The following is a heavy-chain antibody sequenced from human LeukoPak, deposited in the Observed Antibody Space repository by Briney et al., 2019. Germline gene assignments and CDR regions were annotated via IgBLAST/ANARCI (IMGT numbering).Heavy chain of an antibody. D-gene: IGHD2-2*01. CDR1: GGSISSSSYY. CDR3: ARARPDIGIVVVPAAFFDY. CDR2: IYYSGST. V-gene: IGHV4-39*07. J-gene: IGHJ4*02. Sequence: SETLSLTCTVSGGSISSSSYYWGWIRQPPGKGLEWIGSIYYSGSTYYNPSLKSRVTISVDTSKNQFSLKLSSVTAADTAVYYCARARPDIGIVVVPAAFFDYWGQGTLVTVSS.